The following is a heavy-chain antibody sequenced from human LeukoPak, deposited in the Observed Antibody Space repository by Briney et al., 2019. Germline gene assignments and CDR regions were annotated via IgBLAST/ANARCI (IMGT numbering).Heavy chain of an antibody. CDR1: GYTFTGYY. CDR3: ARRYDFWSGYPTAFDY. CDR2: INPNTGGT. D-gene: IGHD3-3*01. J-gene: IGHJ4*02. Sequence: GASVKVSCKASGYTFTGYYIHWVRQAPGQGLEWMGFINPNTGGTSYAQKFQGRVTMTRDTSISTAYMELSGLRSDDTAVYYCARRYDFWSGYPTAFDYWGQGTLVTVSS. V-gene: IGHV1-2*02.